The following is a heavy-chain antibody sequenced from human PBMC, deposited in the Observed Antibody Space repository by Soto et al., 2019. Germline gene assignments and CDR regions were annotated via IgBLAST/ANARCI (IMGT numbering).Heavy chain of an antibody. CDR2: INSDGSST. J-gene: IGHJ4*02. CDR3: ARPAGSSGWYPAYYFDY. D-gene: IGHD6-19*01. V-gene: IGHV3-74*01. CDR1: GFTFSSYW. Sequence: GGSLRLSCAASGFTFSSYWMHWVRQAPGKGLVWVSRINSDGSSTSYADSVKGRFTISRDNAKNTLYLQLNSLRAEDTAVYYCARPAGSSGWYPAYYFDYWGQGTLVTVSS.